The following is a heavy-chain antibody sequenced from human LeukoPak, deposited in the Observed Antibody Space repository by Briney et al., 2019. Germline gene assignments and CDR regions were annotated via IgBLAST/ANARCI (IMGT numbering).Heavy chain of an antibody. J-gene: IGHJ6*03. D-gene: IGHD3-3*01. CDR3: ARGITIFGVVTFGVHRYMDV. Sequence: SETLSLTCAVYGGSFSGYYWSWIRQPPGKGLEWIGEINHSGSTNYNPSLKSRVTISVDTSKNQFSLKLSSVTAADTAVYYCARGITIFGVVTFGVHRYMDVWGKGTTVTVSS. CDR2: INHSGST. CDR1: GGSFSGYY. V-gene: IGHV4-34*01.